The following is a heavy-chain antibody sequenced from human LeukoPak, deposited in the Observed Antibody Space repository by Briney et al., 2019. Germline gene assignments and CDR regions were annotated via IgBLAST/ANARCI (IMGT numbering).Heavy chain of an antibody. CDR2: IDHSGST. CDR1: GDSISSGGYY. J-gene: IGHJ3*02. D-gene: IGHD7-27*01. Sequence: SETLSLTCTVSGDSISSGGYYWSWIRQPPGKGLEWIGYIDHSGSTYHNPSLKSRVTISVDTSKNQLTLKLSSVTAADTAVYYCARARPLELGPPQPYAFDIWGQGTMVTVSS. V-gene: IGHV4-30-2*01. CDR3: ARARPLELGPPQPYAFDI.